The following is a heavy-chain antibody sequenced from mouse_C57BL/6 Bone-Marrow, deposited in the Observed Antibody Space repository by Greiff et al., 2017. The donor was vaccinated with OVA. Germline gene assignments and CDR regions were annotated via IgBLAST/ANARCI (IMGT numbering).Heavy chain of an antibody. J-gene: IGHJ2*01. D-gene: IGHD1-1*01. Sequence: VQLQQSGAELMKPGASVKLSCKATGYTFTGYWIEWVKQRPGHGLEWIGEILPGSGSTNYNEKFKGKATFTADTSSNTAYMQLSSLTTKDSAIYYWARLGGKGPFITAPGDYWGQGTTLTVSS. V-gene: IGHV1-9*01. CDR3: ARLGGKGPFITAPGDY. CDR2: ILPGSGST. CDR1: GYTFTGYW.